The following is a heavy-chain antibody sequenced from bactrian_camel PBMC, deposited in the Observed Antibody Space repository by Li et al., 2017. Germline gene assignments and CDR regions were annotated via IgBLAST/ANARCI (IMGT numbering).Heavy chain of an antibody. Sequence: DVQLVESGGGSVQAGGSLTLSCIASGYTGSRGCMGWFRQAPGKEREGVARIATGSGNTYYADSVKGRFTISRDDAKNTLYLQMNNLKPEDTGVYYCAAAPAYYVHYACMFGWGQGTQVTVSS. J-gene: IGHJ4*01. CDR2: IATGSGNT. CDR1: GYTGSRGC. D-gene: IGHD2*01. V-gene: IGHV3S31*01. CDR3: AAAPAYYVHYACMFG.